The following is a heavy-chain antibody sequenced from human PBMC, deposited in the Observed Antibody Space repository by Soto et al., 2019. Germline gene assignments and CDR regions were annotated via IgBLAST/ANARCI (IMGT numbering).Heavy chain of an antibody. CDR3: ARIRVDYYYMDV. CDR2: IIPILDIA. J-gene: IGHJ6*03. Sequence: SVKVSCKASGGTFSIYTISWVRQAPGQGLEWMGRIIPILDIANYAQKFQGRVTITADKSTSTAYMELSSLRSEDTAVYYCARIRVDYYYMDVWGKGTTVTVSS. D-gene: IGHD2-2*01. CDR1: GGTFSIYT. V-gene: IGHV1-69*02.